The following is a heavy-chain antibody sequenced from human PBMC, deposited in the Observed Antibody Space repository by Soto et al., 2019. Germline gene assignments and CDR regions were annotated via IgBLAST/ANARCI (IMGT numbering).Heavy chain of an antibody. CDR3: ARAIPFGVVIKSPYYYYGMDV. V-gene: IGHV1-2*04. D-gene: IGHD3-3*01. CDR1: GYTFTGYY. J-gene: IGHJ6*02. CDR2: INPNSGGT. Sequence: GASVKVSCKASGYTFTGYYMHWVRQAPGQGLEWMGWINPNSGGTNYAQKFQGWVTMTRDTSISTAYMELSRLRSDDTAVYYCARAIPFGVVIKSPYYYYGMDVWGQGTTVTVSS.